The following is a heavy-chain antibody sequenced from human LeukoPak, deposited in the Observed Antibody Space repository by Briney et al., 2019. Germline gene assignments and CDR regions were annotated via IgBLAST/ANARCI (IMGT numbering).Heavy chain of an antibody. V-gene: IGHV3-23*01. CDR1: GFTFSSYA. D-gene: IGHD6-19*01. Sequence: PGGSLRLSCAASGFTFSSYALSWVRQAPGKGLEWVSGISASGDGTYYADSVKDRLIISRDNSKNTLYLQMNSLRAEDTAVYYCAYGWDDAFDIWGQGTMVTVSS. CDR3: AYGWDDAFDI. CDR2: ISASGDGT. J-gene: IGHJ3*02.